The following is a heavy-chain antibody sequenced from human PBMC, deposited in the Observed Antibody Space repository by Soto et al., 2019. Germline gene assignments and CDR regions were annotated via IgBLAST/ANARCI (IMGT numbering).Heavy chain of an antibody. CDR3: ANSEYRPYKNIHX. Sequence: LRLSCAASGFTFRGYVMHWVRQAPGGGLEWVELISYYGSIKYYADSVRGRFTISRDNSKKTLYLQMNSLRAEDTAVYYCANSEYRPYKNIHXWGQGTTVTVS. D-gene: IGHD1-20*01. CDR2: ISYYGSIK. J-gene: IGHJ6*02. V-gene: IGHV3-30*18. CDR1: GFTFRGYV.